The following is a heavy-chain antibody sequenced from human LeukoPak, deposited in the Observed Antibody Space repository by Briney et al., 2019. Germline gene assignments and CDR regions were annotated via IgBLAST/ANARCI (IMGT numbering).Heavy chain of an antibody. Sequence: GGSLRLSCAASGFTFSSYAMHWVRQAPGKGLEWVAVISYDGSNKYYADSVKGRFTISRDNSKNTLYLQMNSLRAEDTAVYYCARDLGVPDAMFDNWFDPWGQGTLVTVSS. CDR2: ISYDGSNK. CDR3: ARDLGVPDAMFDNWFDP. J-gene: IGHJ5*02. D-gene: IGHD2-2*01. V-gene: IGHV3-30*04. CDR1: GFTFSSYA.